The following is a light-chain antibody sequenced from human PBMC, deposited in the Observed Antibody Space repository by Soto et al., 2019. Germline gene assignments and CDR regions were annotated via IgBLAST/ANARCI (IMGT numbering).Light chain of an antibody. Sequence: DIQMTQSPSTLSASVGDRVTITCRASQSIDTWLAWYQQKPGQAPRLLIYDASDLESGVPSRFSGRGSGTDFTLTINGLQTDDVATYYCQQYENFSPTFGPGTKVDIK. V-gene: IGKV1-5*01. CDR2: DAS. CDR3: QQYENFSPT. CDR1: QSIDTW. J-gene: IGKJ3*01.